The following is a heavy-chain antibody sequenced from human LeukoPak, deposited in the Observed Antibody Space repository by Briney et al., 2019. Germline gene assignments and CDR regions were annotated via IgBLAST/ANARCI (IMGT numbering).Heavy chain of an antibody. CDR1: GFTFSSYA. J-gene: IGHJ4*02. Sequence: PGGSLRLSCAASGFTFSSYAMSWVRQAPGKGLEWVSVISGSGSSTYYADSVKGRFTISRDNSKNTLYLQMNSLRAEDTAVYYCVLTVTNPRFQDYWGQGTLVTVSS. D-gene: IGHD4-17*01. CDR2: ISGSGSST. CDR3: VLTVTNPRFQDY. V-gene: IGHV3-23*01.